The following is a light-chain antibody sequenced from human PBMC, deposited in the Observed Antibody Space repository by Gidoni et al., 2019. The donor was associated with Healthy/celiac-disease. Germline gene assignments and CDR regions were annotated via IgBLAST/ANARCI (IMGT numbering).Light chain of an antibody. J-gene: IGKJ4*01. CDR2: DAS. CDR1: QSLSSY. Sequence: EIVLTQSPATLSLSPGERATLSCRASQSLSSYLAWYQQKPGQAPRLLIYDASNRATGIPARFSGSGSGTDFTLTISSLEPEDFAVYYCQQRSNWLFGGGTKVEIK. CDR3: QQRSNWL. V-gene: IGKV3-11*01.